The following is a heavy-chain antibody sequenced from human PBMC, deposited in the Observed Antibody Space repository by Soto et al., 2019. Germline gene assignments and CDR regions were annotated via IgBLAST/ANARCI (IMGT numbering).Heavy chain of an antibody. CDR3: GKCFPGYSYIEY. J-gene: IGHJ4*02. D-gene: IGHD5-18*01. V-gene: IGHV3-23*01. CDR1: GFSLSTFA. CDR2: ISDDAKTT. Sequence: GGSLRLSCVVSGFSLSTFAMSWVRQAPGKGLEWVSTISDDAKTTWYADSVKGRFTISRDNAKNTLYLQMNSLRAEDTALYYCGKCFPGYSYIEYWAQGNLVTVSS.